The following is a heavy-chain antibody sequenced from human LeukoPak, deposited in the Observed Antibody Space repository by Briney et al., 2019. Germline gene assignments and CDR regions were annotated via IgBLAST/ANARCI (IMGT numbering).Heavy chain of an antibody. J-gene: IGHJ4*02. V-gene: IGHV4-59*01. CDR2: INYSGNT. CDR1: GDSISSYY. D-gene: IGHD3-10*01. Sequence: SETLSLTCTVSGDSISSYYWNWLRQPPGKGLEWIAYINYSGNTNYNPSLKSRVTISVDTSKNQFSLKLSSVTAADTAAYYCARCGRGSDFEYWGQGTLVTVSS. CDR3: ARCGRGSDFEY.